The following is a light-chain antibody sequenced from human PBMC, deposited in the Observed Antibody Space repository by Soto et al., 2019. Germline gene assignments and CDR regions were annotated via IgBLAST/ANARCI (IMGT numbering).Light chain of an antibody. CDR2: QVT. J-gene: IGLJ1*01. CDR3: SSYTDSSNYV. V-gene: IGLV2-14*01. Sequence: QSVLTQPASVSGSPGQSITISCTGTSSDLAIYNYFSWYQQQPGHAPKRMINQVTNRPPGDSNRFFGSRSGNTPPLTFPGLQAEDEANYSCSSYTDSSNYVCGPGTKLTVL. CDR1: SSDLAIYNY.